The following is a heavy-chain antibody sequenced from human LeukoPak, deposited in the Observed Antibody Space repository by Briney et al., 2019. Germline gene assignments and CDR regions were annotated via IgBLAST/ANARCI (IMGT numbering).Heavy chain of an antibody. CDR2: ISSSSSYI. Sequence: GGSLRPSCAASGFTFSSYSMNWVRQAPGKGLEWVSSISSSSSYIYYADSVKGRFTISRDNAKNSLYLQMNSLRAEDTAVYYCARDKVDIVAANWFDPWGQGTLVTVSS. CDR3: ARDKVDIVAANWFDP. D-gene: IGHD5-12*01. V-gene: IGHV3-21*01. CDR1: GFTFSSYS. J-gene: IGHJ5*02.